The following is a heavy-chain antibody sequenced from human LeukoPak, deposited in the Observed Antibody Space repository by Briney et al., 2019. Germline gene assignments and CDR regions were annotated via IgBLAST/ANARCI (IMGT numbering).Heavy chain of an antibody. V-gene: IGHV4-34*01. D-gene: IGHD2-2*01. CDR2: INHSGST. Sequence: PSETPSLTCAVYGGSFSGYYWSWIRQPPGKGLEWIGEINHSGSTNYNPSLKSRVTISVDTSKNQFSLKLSSVTAADTAVYYCARGRYCSSTSCDPYYFDYWGQGTLVIVSS. CDR3: ARGRYCSSTSCDPYYFDY. J-gene: IGHJ4*02. CDR1: GGSFSGYY.